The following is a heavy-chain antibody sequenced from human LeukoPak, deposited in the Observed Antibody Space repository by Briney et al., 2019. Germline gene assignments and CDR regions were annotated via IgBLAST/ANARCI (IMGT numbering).Heavy chain of an antibody. J-gene: IGHJ5*02. CDR3: ARRSGWWFDP. V-gene: IGHV4-39*07. Sequence: PSETLSLTCTVSGGSISSSSYYWGWIRQPPGKGLEWIGSIYYSGSTYYNPSLKSRVTMSVDTSKNQFSLKLSSVTAADTAVYYCARRSGWWFDPWGQGTLVTVSS. CDR2: IYYSGST. CDR1: GGSISSSSYY. D-gene: IGHD2-15*01.